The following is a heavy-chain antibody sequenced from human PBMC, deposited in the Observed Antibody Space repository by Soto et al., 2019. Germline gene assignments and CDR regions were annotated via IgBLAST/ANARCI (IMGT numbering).Heavy chain of an antibody. CDR3: ARHYYGSEPDAFDI. CDR1: GYTFTSYG. CDR2: ISAYNGNT. J-gene: IGHJ3*02. D-gene: IGHD3-10*01. V-gene: IGHV1-18*01. Sequence: GASVKVSCKASGYTFTSYGISWVRQAPGQGLEWMGWISAYNGNTNYAQKLQGRVTMTTDTSTNTAYMELRSLRSDDTAVYYCARHYYGSEPDAFDIWGQGTMVTVSS.